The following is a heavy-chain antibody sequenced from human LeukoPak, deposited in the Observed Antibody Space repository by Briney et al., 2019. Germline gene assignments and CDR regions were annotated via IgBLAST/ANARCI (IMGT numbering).Heavy chain of an antibody. CDR1: GGPISSSSYY. D-gene: IGHD3-22*01. J-gene: IGHJ3*02. CDR3: ARGVYDYDSSDYTNAFDI. CDR2: IYYIGST. V-gene: IGHV4-39*07. Sequence: SETLSLTCTVSGGPISSSSYYWGWTRQPPGKGLEWIGNIYYIGSTYYNPSLKSRVTISLDTSKNQFSLKLSSVTAADTAVYYCARGVYDYDSSDYTNAFDIWGQGTMVTVSS.